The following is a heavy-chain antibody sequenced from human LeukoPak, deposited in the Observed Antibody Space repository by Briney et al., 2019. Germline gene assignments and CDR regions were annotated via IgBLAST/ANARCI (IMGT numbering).Heavy chain of an antibody. Sequence: GGSLRLSCAASVFTFSSYGMHWVRQAPGKGLEWVAVIWYDGSNKFCADSVEGRYTTSRDNSKNTLYLQMNSLRAEDTAVYYCARDQGRWFGSTDAFDIWGQGTMVTVSS. V-gene: IGHV3-33*01. CDR3: ARDQGRWFGSTDAFDI. CDR2: IWYDGSNK. J-gene: IGHJ3*02. D-gene: IGHD3-10*01. CDR1: VFTFSSYG.